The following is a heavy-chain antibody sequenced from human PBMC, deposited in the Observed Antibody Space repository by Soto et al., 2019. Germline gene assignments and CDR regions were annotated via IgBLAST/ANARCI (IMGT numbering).Heavy chain of an antibody. CDR2: IYYSGST. CDR1: GGSISSGAYY. D-gene: IGHD2-2*02. Sequence: SETLSLTCTVSGGSISSGAYYWTGIRQHPGKGLEWIGYIYYSGSTYYNPSLKSRVTISVDTSKNQLSLKLSSVTAADTAVYYCATINGYNCVMDFCGPGTPVTLFS. J-gene: IGHJ6*02. V-gene: IGHV4-31*03. CDR3: ATINGYNCVMDF.